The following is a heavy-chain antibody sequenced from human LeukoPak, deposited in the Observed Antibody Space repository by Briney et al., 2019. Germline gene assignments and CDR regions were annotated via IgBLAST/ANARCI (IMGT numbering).Heavy chain of an antibody. CDR3: ARDSGYDLT. D-gene: IGHD5-12*01. Sequence: SQTLSLTCTASGDSISSYYWSWIRQPAGKGLELIGRIYTSGNTNYNPSLKSRVTMSVDTSKNQLSLKLSPVTAADTAVYYCARDSGYDLTWGQGTLVTVSS. J-gene: IGHJ4*02. CDR1: GDSISSYY. CDR2: IYTSGNT. V-gene: IGHV4-4*07.